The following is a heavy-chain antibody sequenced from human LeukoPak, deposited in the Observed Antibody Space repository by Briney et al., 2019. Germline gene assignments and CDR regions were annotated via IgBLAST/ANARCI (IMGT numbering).Heavy chain of an antibody. J-gene: IGHJ3*02. V-gene: IGHV3-23*01. CDR1: GFTFSSYA. D-gene: IGHD3-22*01. CDR2: ISGSGGST. Sequence: GGSLRLSCAASGFTFSSYAMSWVRQAPGKGLEWVSAISGSGGSTYYADSVKGRFTISRDNSKNTLYLQMNSLRAEDTAVYYCAKGYYYDSSGYSDAFDIWGQGTMVTVSS. CDR3: AKGYYYDSSGYSDAFDI.